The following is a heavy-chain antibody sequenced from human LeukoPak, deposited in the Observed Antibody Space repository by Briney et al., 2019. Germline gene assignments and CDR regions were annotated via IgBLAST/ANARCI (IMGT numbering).Heavy chain of an antibody. D-gene: IGHD2-15*01. V-gene: IGHV4-59*02. Sequence: SETLSLTCTVSGGSVSSYYWSWVRQTPGQGLEWIGYVYYGGTTSYSPSLKSRVTMSIDRSKNEFSRTLFSVTAADTANYYCARDCTGGSCYPPSDGFDIWGQGTKVTVSS. J-gene: IGHJ3*02. CDR3: ARDCTGGSCYPPSDGFDI. CDR1: GGSVSSYY. CDR2: VYYGGTT.